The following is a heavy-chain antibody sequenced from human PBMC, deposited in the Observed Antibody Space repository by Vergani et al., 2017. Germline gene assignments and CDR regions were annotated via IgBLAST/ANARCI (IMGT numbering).Heavy chain of an antibody. D-gene: IGHD5-12*01. CDR1: GFTFSSYA. Sequence: EVQLLESGGGLVQPGGSLRLSCAASGFTFSSYAMSWVRQAPGKGLEWVSAISGSGGSTYYADSVKGRFTISRDNAKNSLYLQMNSLRAEDTAVYYCARDEVATTGWFDPWGQGTLVTVSS. J-gene: IGHJ5*02. V-gene: IGHV3-23*01. CDR3: ARDEVATTGWFDP. CDR2: ISGSGGST.